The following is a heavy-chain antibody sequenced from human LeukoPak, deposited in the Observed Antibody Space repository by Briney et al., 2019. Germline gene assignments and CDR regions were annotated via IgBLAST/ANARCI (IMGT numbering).Heavy chain of an antibody. CDR2: ISDNGGSI. CDR1: GFTFSDEY. CDR3: AKAPNIYSSGRHVFADY. V-gene: IGHV3-23*01. Sequence: GGSLRLSCAASGFTFSDEYMSWIRQAPGKGLEWVSSISDNGGSINYADSVKGRFTISRDNSKNRVYLQMNSLRAEDTAVYYCAKAPNIYSSGRHVFADYWGQGTLVTVSS. J-gene: IGHJ4*02. D-gene: IGHD6-19*01.